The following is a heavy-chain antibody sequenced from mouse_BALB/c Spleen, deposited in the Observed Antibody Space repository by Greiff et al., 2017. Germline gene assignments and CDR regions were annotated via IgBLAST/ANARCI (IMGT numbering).Heavy chain of an antibody. V-gene: IGHV7-3*02. J-gene: IGHJ2*01. D-gene: IGHD1-1*01. CDR1: GFTFTDYY. CDR3: ARDLYYYGSSPFDY. CDR2: IRNKANGYTT. Sequence: EVKLVESGGGLVQPGGSLRLSCATSGFTFTDYYMSWVRQPPGKALEWLGFIRNKANGYTTAYSAAVKGRFTISRDNSQSILYLQMNTLRAEDSTTYYCARDLYYYGSSPFDYWGQGTTLTVSS.